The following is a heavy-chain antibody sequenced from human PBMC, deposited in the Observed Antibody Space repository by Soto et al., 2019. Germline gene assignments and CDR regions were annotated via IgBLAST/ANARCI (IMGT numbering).Heavy chain of an antibody. Sequence: QLQLQESGPGLVKPSETLSLTCTVSGGSISSSSYYWGWIRQPPGKGLEWIGSIYYSGSTYYNPSLKSRVTISVDTSKNQFSLKLSSVTAADTAVYYCARLRGYCSSTSCYAGDYYYYMDVWGKGTTVTVSS. D-gene: IGHD2-2*01. V-gene: IGHV4-39*01. CDR2: IYYSGST. CDR1: GGSISSSSYY. J-gene: IGHJ6*03. CDR3: ARLRGYCSSTSCYAGDYYYYMDV.